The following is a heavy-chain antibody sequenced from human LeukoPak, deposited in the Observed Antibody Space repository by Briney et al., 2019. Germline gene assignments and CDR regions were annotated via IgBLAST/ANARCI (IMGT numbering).Heavy chain of an antibody. CDR2: IYYSGST. Sequence: SETLSLSCTVSGGSISSGGYYWSWIRQHPGKGLEWIGYIYYSGSTNYNPSLKSRVTMFVDMSKNQFSLRLSSVTAADTAVYYCARHRAYSSSSPFDYWGQGTLVTVSS. CDR1: GGSISSGGYY. D-gene: IGHD6-6*01. V-gene: IGHV4-61*08. J-gene: IGHJ4*02. CDR3: ARHRAYSSSSPFDY.